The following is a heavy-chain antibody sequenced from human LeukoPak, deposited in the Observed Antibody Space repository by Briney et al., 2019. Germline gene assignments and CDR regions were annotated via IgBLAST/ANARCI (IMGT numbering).Heavy chain of an antibody. Sequence: SETLSLTCIVAGGSISSYYWSWIRQPPGKGLEWIGYIYYSGSTNYNPSLKSRVTISVDTSKNQFSLKLSSVTAADTAVYYCARASSGSYSNWFDPWGQGTLVTVSS. CDR3: ARASSGSYSNWFDP. CDR1: GGSISSYY. CDR2: IYYSGST. J-gene: IGHJ5*02. D-gene: IGHD1-26*01. V-gene: IGHV4-59*01.